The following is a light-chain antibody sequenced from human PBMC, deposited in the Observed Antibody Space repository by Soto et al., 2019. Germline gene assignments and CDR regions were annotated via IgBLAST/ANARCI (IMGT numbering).Light chain of an antibody. J-gene: IGKJ1*01. CDR1: QKSSSNY. CDR2: GAS. CDR3: QQYNTYPWT. V-gene: IGKV3-20*01. Sequence: DIALTQSPGTLSSSPGEGAKLSCRASQKSSSNYLAWYQQKPGQAPRLLIYGASSRASGISSRFSGSGSGTDFTLTIYSLQPEDFAAYYCQQYNTYPWTFGQGTKVDIK.